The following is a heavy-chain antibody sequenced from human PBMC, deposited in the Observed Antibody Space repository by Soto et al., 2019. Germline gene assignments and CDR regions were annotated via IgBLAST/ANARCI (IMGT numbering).Heavy chain of an antibody. D-gene: IGHD6-13*01. J-gene: IGHJ4*02. CDR3: AKAAGEGAAADQFDY. CDR2: IKSKTDGGTT. CDR1: GFTFSNAW. V-gene: IGHV3-15*01. Sequence: GGSLRLSCAASGFTFSNAWMSWVRQAPGKGLEWVGRIKSKTDGGTTDYAAPVKGRFTISRDDSKNTLYLQMNSLRAEDTAVYYCAKAAGEGAAADQFDYWGQGTLVTVSS.